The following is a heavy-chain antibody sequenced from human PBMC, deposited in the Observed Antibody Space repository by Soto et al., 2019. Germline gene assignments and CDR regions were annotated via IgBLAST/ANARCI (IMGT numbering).Heavy chain of an antibody. V-gene: IGHV3-7*03. D-gene: IGHD2-21*02. CDR3: ANSIAVGIIVVVTAVDFQH. J-gene: IGHJ1*01. CDR1: GFTFSSYW. CDR2: IKQDGSEK. Sequence: PGGSLRLSCAASGFTFSSYWMSWVRQAPGKGLEWVANIKQDGSEKYYVDSVKGRFTISRDNAKNSLYLQMNSLRAEDTAVYYCANSIAVGIIVVVTAVDFQHWGQGTLVTVSS.